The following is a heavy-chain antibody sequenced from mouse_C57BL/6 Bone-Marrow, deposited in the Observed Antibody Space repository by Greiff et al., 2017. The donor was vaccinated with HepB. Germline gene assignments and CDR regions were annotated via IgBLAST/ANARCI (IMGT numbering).Heavy chain of an antibody. CDR3: ARWRNYYGSSYYYAMDY. CDR1: GYTFTSYG. CDR2: IYPRSGNT. D-gene: IGHD1-1*01. J-gene: IGHJ4*01. V-gene: IGHV1-81*01. Sequence: QVQLQQSGAELARPGASVKLSCKASGYTFTSYGISWVKQRTGQGLEWIGEIYPRSGNTYYNEKFKGKATLTADKSSSTAYMELRSLTSEDSAVYFCARWRNYYGSSYYYAMDYWGQGTSVTVSS.